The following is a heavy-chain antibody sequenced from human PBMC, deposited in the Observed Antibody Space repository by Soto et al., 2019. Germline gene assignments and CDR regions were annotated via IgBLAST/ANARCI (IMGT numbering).Heavy chain of an antibody. J-gene: IGHJ3*02. Sequence: SETLSLTCAVYGGSFSDYYWSWIRQAPGKGLEWIGEINHSGSTNYNPSLKSRATISVDTSKKQFSLKLSSVTAADTAVYYCARDPRKLTTVTDDAFDIWGQGTMVTVSS. CDR1: GGSFSDYY. CDR3: ARDPRKLTTVTDDAFDI. CDR2: INHSGST. V-gene: IGHV4-34*01. D-gene: IGHD4-17*01.